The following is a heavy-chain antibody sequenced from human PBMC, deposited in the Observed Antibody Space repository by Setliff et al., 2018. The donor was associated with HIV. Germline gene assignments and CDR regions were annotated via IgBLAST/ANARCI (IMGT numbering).Heavy chain of an antibody. J-gene: IGHJ4*02. CDR1: GFTLSTYG. CDR2: ILYDESDK. D-gene: IGHD6-6*01. Sequence: LRLSCAASGFTLSTYGMYWVRQAPGKGLEWVAVILYDESDKYYADSVKGRFTISRDNSKNTVYLQMNSLRLEDTAVYYCAKVSSPYTTSSFVLDYWGQGTLVTVSS. CDR3: AKVSSPYTTSSFVLDY. V-gene: IGHV3-30*18.